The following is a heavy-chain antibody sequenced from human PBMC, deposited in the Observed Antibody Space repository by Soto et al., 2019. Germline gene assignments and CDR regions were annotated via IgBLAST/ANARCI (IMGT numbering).Heavy chain of an antibody. CDR3: ARDPWGYDQRGDCYFDY. V-gene: IGHV1-69*08. CDR2: IIPILGIA. Sequence: QVQLVQSGAEVKKPGSSVKVSCKASGGTFSSYTISWVRQAPGQGLEWMGRIIPILGIANYAQKFQGRVTITADKSTSTAYMELSSLRSEDTAVYYCARDPWGYDQRGDCYFDYWGQGTLVTVSS. CDR1: GGTFSSYT. J-gene: IGHJ4*02. D-gene: IGHD5-12*01.